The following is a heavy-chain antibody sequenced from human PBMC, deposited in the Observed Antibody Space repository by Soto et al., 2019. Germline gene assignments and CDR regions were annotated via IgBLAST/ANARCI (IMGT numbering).Heavy chain of an antibody. CDR1: GGSISSSSYY. Sequence: NPSETLSLTCTVSGGSISSSSYYWGWIRQPPGKGLEWIGSIYYSGSTYYNPSLKSRVTISVDTSKNQFSLKLSSVTAADTAVYYCARQTYGYRRHDPFDYWGQGTLVTVSS. D-gene: IGHD6-13*01. V-gene: IGHV4-39*01. J-gene: IGHJ4*01. CDR3: ARQTYGYRRHDPFDY. CDR2: IYYSGST.